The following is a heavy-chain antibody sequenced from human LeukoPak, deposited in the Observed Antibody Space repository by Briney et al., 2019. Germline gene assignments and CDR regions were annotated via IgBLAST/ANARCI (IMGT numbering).Heavy chain of an antibody. V-gene: IGHV5-51*01. D-gene: IGHD5-24*01. CDR1: GYRFTSYW. J-gene: IGHJ4*02. CDR2: IYPGDSDT. Sequence: GESLQISFKGSGYRFTSYWIGWVRPVPGKGLEWMGIIYPGDSDTRYSPSFQGQVTISADKSINTAYLQWSSLKASDAAMYYCARHFGDGYNLPFDYWGQGTLVTVSS. CDR3: ARHFGDGYNLPFDY.